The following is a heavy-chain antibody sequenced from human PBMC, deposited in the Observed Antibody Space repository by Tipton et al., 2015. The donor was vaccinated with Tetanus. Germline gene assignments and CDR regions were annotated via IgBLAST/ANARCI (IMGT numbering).Heavy chain of an antibody. V-gene: IGHV4-59*01. CDR3: ARDRGYSYGSAHYYYGMDV. CDR1: GGSISSYY. J-gene: IGHJ6*02. CDR2: IYYSGST. Sequence: TLSLTCTVSGGSISSYYWSWIRQPPGKGLEWIGYIYYSGSTNYNPSLKSRVTISVDTSKNQFSLKLSSVTAADTAVYYCARDRGYSYGSAHYYYGMDVWGQGTTVTVSS. D-gene: IGHD5-18*01.